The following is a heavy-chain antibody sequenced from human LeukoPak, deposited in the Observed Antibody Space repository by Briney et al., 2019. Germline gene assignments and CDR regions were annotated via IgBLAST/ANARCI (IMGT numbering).Heavy chain of an antibody. J-gene: IGHJ6*02. V-gene: IGHV4-59*08. CDR2: IYYSGST. D-gene: IGHD3-22*01. CDR1: GGSISSYY. Sequence: SETLSLTCTVSGGSISSYYWSWIRQPPGKGLEWIGYIYYSGSTNYNPSLKSRVTISVDTSKNQFSLKLSSVTAADTAVYYCARTLYYYDSSGSYYYGMDVWGQGTTVTVSS. CDR3: ARTLYYYDSSGSYYYGMDV.